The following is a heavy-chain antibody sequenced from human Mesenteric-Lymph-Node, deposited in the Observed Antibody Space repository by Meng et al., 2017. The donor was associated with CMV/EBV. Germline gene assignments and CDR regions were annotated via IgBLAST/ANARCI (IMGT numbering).Heavy chain of an antibody. J-gene: IGHJ4*02. V-gene: IGHV3-48*04. CDR2: ISSSSSTI. CDR1: GFAFGAYS. Sequence: ESLKIPLAASGFAFGAYSMNWVRQAPGKGLEWVSYISSSSSTIYHADSVKGRFTISRDNAKNSLYLQMNSLRAEDTAVYYCARVRIAAAGTGYYFDYWGQGTLVTVSS. CDR3: ARVRIAAAGTGYYFDY. D-gene: IGHD6-13*01.